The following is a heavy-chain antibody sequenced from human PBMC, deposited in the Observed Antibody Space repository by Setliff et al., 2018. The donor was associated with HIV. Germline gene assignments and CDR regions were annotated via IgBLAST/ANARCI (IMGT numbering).Heavy chain of an antibody. Sequence: ASVKVSCKASGYTFTSYDINWVRQATGQGLEWMGWMNTNSGNTGYAQKFQGRVTMTRNTSISTAYMALSSLRSEYTAVYYCASVPPNQAVLRYFDWLLYPNPYFDLWGRGTLVTVSS. V-gene: IGHV1-8*01. CDR2: MNTNSGNT. D-gene: IGHD3-9*01. J-gene: IGHJ2*01. CDR3: ASVPPNQAVLRYFDWLLYPNPYFDL. CDR1: GYTFTSYD.